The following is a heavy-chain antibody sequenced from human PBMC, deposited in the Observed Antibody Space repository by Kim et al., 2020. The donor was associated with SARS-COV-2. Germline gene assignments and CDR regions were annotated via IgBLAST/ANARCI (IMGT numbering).Heavy chain of an antibody. D-gene: IGHD3-3*01. V-gene: IGHV1-8*01. Sequence: ASVKVSCKASGYTFTSYDINWVRQATGQGLEWMGWMNPNSGNTGYAQKFQGRVTMTRNTSISTAYMELSSLRSEDTAVYYCAREISRGDYDFWSGYSPYYYYYMDVWGKGTTVTVSS. J-gene: IGHJ6*03. CDR1: GYTFTSYD. CDR2: MNPNSGNT. CDR3: AREISRGDYDFWSGYSPYYYYYMDV.